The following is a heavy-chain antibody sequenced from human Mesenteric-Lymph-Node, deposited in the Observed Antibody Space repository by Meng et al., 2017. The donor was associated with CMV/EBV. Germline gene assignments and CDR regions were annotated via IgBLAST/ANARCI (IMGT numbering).Heavy chain of an antibody. CDR1: GLTFYDYA. V-gene: IGHV3-9*01. D-gene: IGHD2/OR15-2a*01. CDR2: ISWNSENI. CDR3: ATNTGSFDY. Sequence: GGSLRLSCAASGLTFYDYAMHWVRQAPGKGLEWVSGISWNSENIGYADSVKGRFTISRDNTKSSLYLQINSLRAEDTALYYCATNTGSFDYWGQGTLVTVS. J-gene: IGHJ4*02.